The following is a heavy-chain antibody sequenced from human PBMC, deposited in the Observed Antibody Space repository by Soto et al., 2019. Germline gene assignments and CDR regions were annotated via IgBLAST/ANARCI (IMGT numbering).Heavy chain of an antibody. CDR3: VKNSPIGSTFSGYDGIDS. V-gene: IGHV1-69*02. J-gene: IGHJ4*02. D-gene: IGHD5-12*01. CDR1: GGTFSNDI. Sequence: QVQLVQSGAEVKKPGSSVKVSCESSGGTFSNDIITWVRQAPGQGLEWMGRIGLLLNIANYAQKFQGRVTITADKSTGTAYMELNSLTSEDTAAYYCVKNSPIGSTFSGYDGIDSWGQGTLVTVSS. CDR2: IGLLLNIA.